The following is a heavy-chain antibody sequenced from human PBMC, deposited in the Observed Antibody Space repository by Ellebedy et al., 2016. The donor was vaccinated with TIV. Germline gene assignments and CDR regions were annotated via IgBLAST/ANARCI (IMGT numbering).Heavy chain of an antibody. CDR3: ARDSGFGVDTPY. CDR1: GFIVSATY. Sequence: GGSLRLXXAASGFIVSATYMSWVRQAPGKGLEWVSIIYPDDRTFYAGFARGRFSISRDKCKNTLYLQMNSLRADDTAVYYCARDSGFGVDTPYWGQGTPVTVSS. V-gene: IGHV3-53*01. J-gene: IGHJ4*02. CDR2: IYPDDRT. D-gene: IGHD3-3*01.